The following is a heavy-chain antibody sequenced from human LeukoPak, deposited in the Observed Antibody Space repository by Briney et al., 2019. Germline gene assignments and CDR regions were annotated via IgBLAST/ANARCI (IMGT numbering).Heavy chain of an antibody. Sequence: GGSLRLSCAASGFTSSSYWMHWVRQAPGKGLVWVSRINTDGSSTSYADSVKGRFTISRDNAKNTLYLQMNSLRAEDTAVYYCAREDPLVGATTCFDYWGQGTLVTVSS. D-gene: IGHD1-26*01. V-gene: IGHV3-74*01. J-gene: IGHJ4*02. CDR1: GFTSSSYW. CDR2: INTDGSST. CDR3: AREDPLVGATTCFDY.